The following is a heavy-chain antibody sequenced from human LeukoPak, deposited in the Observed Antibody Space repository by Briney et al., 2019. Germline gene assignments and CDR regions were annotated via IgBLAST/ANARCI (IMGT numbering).Heavy chain of an antibody. CDR1: GFTFSSYA. CDR3: ARDPDIYGSGSFLFDY. D-gene: IGHD3-10*01. V-gene: IGHV3-30*04. CDR2: ISYDGSNK. J-gene: IGHJ4*02. Sequence: GGSLRLSRAASGFTFSSYAVHWVRQAPGKGLEWVAVISYDGSNKYYADSVKGRFTISRDNSKNTLYLQMNSLRAEDTAVYYCARDPDIYGSGSFLFDYWGQGTLVTVSS.